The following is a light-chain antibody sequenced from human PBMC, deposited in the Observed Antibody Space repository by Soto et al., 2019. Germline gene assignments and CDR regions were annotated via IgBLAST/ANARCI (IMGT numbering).Light chain of an antibody. V-gene: IGLV2-11*01. CDR2: DVT. CDR3: CSFVGTDSSFV. Sequence: QSVLTQPHSVSGSPGQSVTISCTGTSSDVGGYNFVSWYQQHPGKVPKLMIYDVTIRPSGVPDRFSGSKSGNTASLTISGLQAHDEADYYCCSFVGTDSSFVFGSGTKVTVL. J-gene: IGLJ1*01. CDR1: SSDVGGYNF.